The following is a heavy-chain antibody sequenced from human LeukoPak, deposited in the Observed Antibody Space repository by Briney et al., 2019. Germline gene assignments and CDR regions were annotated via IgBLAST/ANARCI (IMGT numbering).Heavy chain of an antibody. CDR3: ARGLVFSSWYRAEYFQH. CDR1: GGSISSRSYF. J-gene: IGHJ1*01. D-gene: IGHD6-13*01. V-gene: IGHV4-39*07. CDR2: IDYSGTT. Sequence: PSETLSLTCTVSGGSISSRSYFWAWIRQPPGKGLQWIGSIDYSGTTYDNPSVKSRVTISLDTSKNQFSLKLSSVTAADTAVYYCARGLVFSSWYRAEYFQHWGQGTLVTVSS.